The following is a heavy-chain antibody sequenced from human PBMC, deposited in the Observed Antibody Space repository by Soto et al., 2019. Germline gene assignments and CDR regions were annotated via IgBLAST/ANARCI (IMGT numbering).Heavy chain of an antibody. CDR3: ASDSAVNANSGGLVFDY. Sequence: ASVKVSCKASGYTFTSYYMHWVRQAPGQGLEWMGIINPSGGSTSYAQKFQGRVTMTRDTSTSTVYMELSSLRSEDTAVYYCASDSAVNANSGGLVFDYWGQGTLVTVSS. CDR1: GYTFTSYY. J-gene: IGHJ4*02. CDR2: INPSGGST. V-gene: IGHV1-46*01. D-gene: IGHD2-21*01.